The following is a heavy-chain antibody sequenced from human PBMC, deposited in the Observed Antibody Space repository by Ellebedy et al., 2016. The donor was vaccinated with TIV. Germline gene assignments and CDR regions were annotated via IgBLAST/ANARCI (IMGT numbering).Heavy chain of an antibody. D-gene: IGHD3-10*01. Sequence: GESLKISCRGSGYDFPTYWIGWVRQMPGRGLEWMGLIYPGDSDTRYSPSFQGQVTISAAKSISTANLQWSSLKASDTAMYYCARQQRGIRGAVDYWGQGTLVTVSS. CDR2: IYPGDSDT. CDR3: ARQQRGIRGAVDY. V-gene: IGHV5-51*01. CDR1: GYDFPTYW. J-gene: IGHJ4*02.